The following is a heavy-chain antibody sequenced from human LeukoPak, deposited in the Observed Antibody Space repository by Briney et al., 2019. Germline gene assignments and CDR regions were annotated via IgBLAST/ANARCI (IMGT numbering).Heavy chain of an antibody. V-gene: IGHV4-59*10. CDR3: ARELELSYYYYYMDV. D-gene: IGHD1-7*01. Sequence: SETLSLTCAVYGGSFSGYYWSWIRQPAGKGLEWIGRIYTSGSTNYNPSLKSRVTISVDTSKNQFSLKLSSVTAADTAVYYCARELELSYYYYYMDVWGKGTTVTVSS. CDR1: GGSFSGYY. CDR2: IYTSGST. J-gene: IGHJ6*03.